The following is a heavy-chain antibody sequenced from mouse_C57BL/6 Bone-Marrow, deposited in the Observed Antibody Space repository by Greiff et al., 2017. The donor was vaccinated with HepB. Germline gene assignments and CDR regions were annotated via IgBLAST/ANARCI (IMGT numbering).Heavy chain of an antibody. Sequence: QVQLQQPGAELVRPGTSVKLSCKASGYTFTSYWMHWVKQRPGQGLEWIGVIDPSDSYTNYNQKFKGKATLTVDTSSSTAYMQLSSLTSEDSAVYYCASSSGYYYGSSWFAYWGQGTLVTVSA. V-gene: IGHV1-59*01. CDR2: IDPSDSYT. J-gene: IGHJ3*01. CDR3: ASSSGYYYGSSWFAY. CDR1: GYTFTSYW. D-gene: IGHD1-1*01.